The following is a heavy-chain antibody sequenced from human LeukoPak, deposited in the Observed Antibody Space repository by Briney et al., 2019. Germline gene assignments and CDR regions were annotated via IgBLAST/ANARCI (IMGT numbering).Heavy chain of an antibody. CDR2: ISYNGRNN. CDR3: AKDNRGYFDF. Sequence: GGSLRLSRAASGFTFYSYGMHWVRQAPGKGLEWVALISYNGRNNYYADSVKGRFTISRDNSKNTLYLQVSSLRTEDTAVYFCAKDNRGYFDFWGQGTLVTVSS. V-gene: IGHV3-30*18. CDR1: GFTFYSYG. D-gene: IGHD3-16*01. J-gene: IGHJ4*02.